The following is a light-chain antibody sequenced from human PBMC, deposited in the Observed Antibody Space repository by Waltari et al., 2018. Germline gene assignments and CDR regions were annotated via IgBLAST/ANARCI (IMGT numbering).Light chain of an antibody. V-gene: IGLV2-14*03. CDR2: DVS. CDR3: SSHSNSGSYVV. CDR1: SSDVGRYNY. J-gene: IGLJ2*01. Sequence: QSVLTQPASVSGSPGQSITISCTGTSSDVGRYNYVSWYQQHPGKAPKLMIYDVSYRPSGVAERFSGSKSGNTASLTISGLQAEDEADYYCSSHSNSGSYVVFGGGTKLTVL.